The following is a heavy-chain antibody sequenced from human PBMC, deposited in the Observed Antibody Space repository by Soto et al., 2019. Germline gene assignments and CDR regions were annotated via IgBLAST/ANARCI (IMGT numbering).Heavy chain of an antibody. D-gene: IGHD3-3*01. CDR1: GFTFSSYA. CDR3: ARKRIGGTYYDFWSGTQSHDAFDI. V-gene: IGHV3-21*04. J-gene: IGHJ3*02. Sequence: TGGSLRLSCAASGFTFSSYAMSWVRQAPGKGLEWVSAISSSGSTIYYADSVKGRFTISRDNAKNSLYLQMNSLRAEDTAVYYCARKRIGGTYYDFWSGTQSHDAFDIWGQGTMVTVSS. CDR2: ISSSGSTI.